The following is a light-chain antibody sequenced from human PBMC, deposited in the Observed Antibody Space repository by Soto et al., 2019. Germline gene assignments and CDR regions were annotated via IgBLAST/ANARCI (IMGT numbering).Light chain of an antibody. V-gene: IGLV2-8*01. CDR3: SSYAASNNVV. Sequence: QSALTQPASASGSPGQSVTISCTGTSSDVGGYNYVSWYQQHPGKEPKLMIYEVSKRPSGVPNRFSCSKSVNTASLTVSGLQAEDEADYYCSSYAASNNVVFGVGTQLTVL. J-gene: IGLJ2*01. CDR1: SSDVGGYNY. CDR2: EVS.